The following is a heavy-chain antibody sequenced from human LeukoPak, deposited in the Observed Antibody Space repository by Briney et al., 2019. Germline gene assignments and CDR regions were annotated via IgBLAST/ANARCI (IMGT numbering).Heavy chain of an antibody. CDR1: GFTFSSYS. CDR2: ISSSSSYI. D-gene: IGHD3-3*01. Sequence: GGSLRLSCAASGFTFSSYSMNWVRQAPGEGLEWVSFISSSSSYIDYADSVKGRFTISRDNAKNSLYLQMNSLRAEDTAVYYCARARTHYDFWSGYYPPGYYYGMDVWGQGTTVTVSS. V-gene: IGHV3-21*01. CDR3: ARARTHYDFWSGYYPPGYYYGMDV. J-gene: IGHJ6*02.